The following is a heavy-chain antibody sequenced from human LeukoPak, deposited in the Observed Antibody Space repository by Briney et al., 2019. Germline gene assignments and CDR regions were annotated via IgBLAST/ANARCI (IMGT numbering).Heavy chain of an antibody. CDR3: TRGAGWLIDY. CDR2: FYNSGRS. V-gene: IGHV4-59*01. CDR1: DDSISDYY. J-gene: IGHJ4*02. Sequence: SETLSLTCTVSDDSISDYYRGWVRQPPGKGLEWIGYFYNSGRSTYNPSLKSRVTISADTSKNHFSLKLNSVTTADTAVYYCTRGAGWLIDYWGQGILVTVSS. D-gene: IGHD3-16*01.